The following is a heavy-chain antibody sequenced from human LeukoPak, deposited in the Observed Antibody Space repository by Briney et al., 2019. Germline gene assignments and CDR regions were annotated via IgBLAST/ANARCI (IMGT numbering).Heavy chain of an antibody. V-gene: IGHV3-48*03. CDR2: ISSSGSTI. CDR1: GFTFSSYE. J-gene: IGHJ6*03. D-gene: IGHD6-6*01. Sequence: GGSLRLSCAASGFTFSSYEMNWVRQAPGKGLEWVSYISSSGSTIYYADSVKGRFTISRDNAKNSLYLQMNSLRAEDTAVYYCARGNAARPQYYYYYMDVWGKGTTVTVSS. CDR3: ARGNAARPQYYYYYMDV.